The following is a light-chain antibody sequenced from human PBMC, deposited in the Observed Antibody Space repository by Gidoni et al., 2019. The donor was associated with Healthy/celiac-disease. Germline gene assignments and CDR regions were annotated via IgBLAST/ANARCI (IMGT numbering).Light chain of an antibody. V-gene: IGKV1-5*03. CDR3: QQYNSYSMCS. CDR2: KAS. J-gene: IGKJ2*04. Sequence: DIQMTQSPSTLSASVGDRVTMTCRASQSISSWLAWYQQKPGKAPKLLIYKASSLESGVPSRFSGSGSGTEFTLTISSLQPDDFATYYCQQYNSYSMCSFGQGTKLEIK. CDR1: QSISSW.